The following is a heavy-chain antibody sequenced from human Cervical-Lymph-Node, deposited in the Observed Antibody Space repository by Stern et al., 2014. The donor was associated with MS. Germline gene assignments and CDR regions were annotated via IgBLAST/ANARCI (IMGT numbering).Heavy chain of an antibody. Sequence: QVTLKESGPALVKPTQTLTLTCTFSGFSLSTSGMRVSWIRQPPGQALEWLPRLDWDDDQFYSTSLKTRLNISKDTSKNQVVLTMTNMDPVDTATYYCARSPPYYEFWNDYYYFDYWGQGTLVAVSS. CDR2: LDWDDDQ. CDR3: ARSPPYYEFWNDYYYFDY. J-gene: IGHJ4*02. CDR1: GFSLSTSGMR. D-gene: IGHD3-3*01. V-gene: IGHV2-70*04.